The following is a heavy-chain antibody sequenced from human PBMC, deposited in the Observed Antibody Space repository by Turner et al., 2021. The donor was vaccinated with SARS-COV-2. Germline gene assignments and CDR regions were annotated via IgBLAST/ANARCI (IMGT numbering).Heavy chain of an antibody. CDR1: GFTFSSYG. CDR2: IWYDGSNK. V-gene: IGHV3-33*01. CDR3: ARDGGYSGYAYFDY. D-gene: IGHD5-12*01. Sequence: QVQLVASGGGVVQPGRSLRLYCAASGFTFSSYGMHWVRQAPGKGLEWVAVIWYDGSNKYYADSVKGRFTISRDNSKNTLYLQMNSLRAEDTAVYYCARDGGYSGYAYFDYWGQGTLVTVSS. J-gene: IGHJ4*02.